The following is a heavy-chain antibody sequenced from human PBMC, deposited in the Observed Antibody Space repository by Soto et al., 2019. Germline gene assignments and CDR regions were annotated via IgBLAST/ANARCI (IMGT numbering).Heavy chain of an antibody. J-gene: IGHJ4*02. Sequence: EVQLLESGGGLVQPGGSLRLSCDASGFTFSSHAMGWVRQAPGKGLEWVSAISGSDAGTFDADSVRGRFTISRDNSKNTLYLHMTSLRVEDTAIYYCTKDPCTRSSCYFDFWGQGSLVTVSS. CDR1: GFTFSSHA. CDR2: ISGSDAGT. D-gene: IGHD2-2*01. CDR3: TKDPCTRSSCYFDF. V-gene: IGHV3-23*01.